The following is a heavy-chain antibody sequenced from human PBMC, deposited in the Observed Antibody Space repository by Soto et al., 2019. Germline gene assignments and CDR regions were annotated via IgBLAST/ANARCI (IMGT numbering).Heavy chain of an antibody. CDR1: GFTFSNYW. Sequence: LRLSCAASGFTFSNYWMTWVRQAPGKGLEWVANIIKDGSEKSYVDSVKGRFTISRDNAKNTLYLEMNRLRVEDTAVYYCARDWGGLGYWGQGTLVTVSS. CDR2: IIKDGSEK. D-gene: IGHD3-10*01. CDR3: ARDWGGLGY. V-gene: IGHV3-7*03. J-gene: IGHJ4*02.